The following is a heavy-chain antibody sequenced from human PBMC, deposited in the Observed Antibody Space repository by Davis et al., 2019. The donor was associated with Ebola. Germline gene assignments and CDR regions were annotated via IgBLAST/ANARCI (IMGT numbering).Heavy chain of an antibody. CDR2: IYPGDSET. J-gene: IGHJ4*02. Sequence: GESLKISCKGSGYSFTSYWIAWVRQMPGKGLECMGIIYPGDSETRYSPSFQGQVTISADKYISTAYLQWSSLKASDTAMYYCARQGGGSGRLTSFDYWGQGTLVTVSS. V-gene: IGHV5-51*01. D-gene: IGHD1-26*01. CDR3: ARQGGGSGRLTSFDY. CDR1: GYSFTSYW.